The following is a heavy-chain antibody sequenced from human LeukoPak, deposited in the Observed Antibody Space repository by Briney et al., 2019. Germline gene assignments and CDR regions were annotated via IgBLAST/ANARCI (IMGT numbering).Heavy chain of an antibody. D-gene: IGHD4-17*01. Sequence: GGSLRLSCAASGFTFTSYAMSWVRQAPGKGLEWVSSVSGSGDGTYYAHSVKGRFTISRDNSKKTLDLHMDSLRAEDTAVYYCAKERLGGNYGDYAVDYWGQGTMVTVSS. CDR3: AKERLGGNYGDYAVDY. J-gene: IGHJ4*02. CDR1: GFTFTSYA. V-gene: IGHV3-23*01. CDR2: VSGSGDGT.